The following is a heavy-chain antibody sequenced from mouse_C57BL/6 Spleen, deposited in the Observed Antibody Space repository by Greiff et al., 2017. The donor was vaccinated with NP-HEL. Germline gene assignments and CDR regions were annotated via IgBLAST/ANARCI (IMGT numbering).Heavy chain of an antibody. CDR2: IDPSDSYT. D-gene: IGHD1-1*01. CDR3: ARFITTVVATDY. Sequence: QVQLKQPGAELVMPGASVKLSCKASGYTFTSYWMHWVKQRPGQGLEWIGEIDPSDSYTNYNQKFKGKSTLTVDKSSSTAYMQLSSLTSEDSAVYYCARFITTVVATDYWGQGTTLTVSS. J-gene: IGHJ2*01. CDR1: GYTFTSYW. V-gene: IGHV1-69*01.